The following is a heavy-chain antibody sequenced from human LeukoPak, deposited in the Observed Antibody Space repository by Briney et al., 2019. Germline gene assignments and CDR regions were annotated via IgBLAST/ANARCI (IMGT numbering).Heavy chain of an antibody. V-gene: IGHV3-23*01. CDR2: FDTGFGT. Sequence: TGGSPRLSCAASGFTFSTASLHWVRQAPGRGLEWVSAFDTGFGTYYPDSLRGRFTISRDNSKNTLFLQMNSLRAEDTAVYYCARSSGWWSLDYWGQGTLVTVSS. J-gene: IGHJ4*02. CDR3: ARSSGWWSLDY. D-gene: IGHD6-19*01. CDR1: GFTFSTAS.